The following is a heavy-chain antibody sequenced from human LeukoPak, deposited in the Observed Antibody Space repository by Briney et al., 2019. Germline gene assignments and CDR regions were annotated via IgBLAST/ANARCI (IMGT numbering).Heavy chain of an antibody. J-gene: IGHJ6*03. CDR2: ISAYNGNT. Sequence: ASVTVSFTSSGYTFTSYGISLVRQAPGQGLEWMGWISAYNGNTNYAQKLQGRVTMTTDTSTSTAYMELRSLRSDDTAVYYCARVFPNSSGWYSVAGYYYYMDVWGKGTTVTVSS. CDR1: GYTFTSYG. CDR3: ARVFPNSSGWYSVAGYYYYMDV. D-gene: IGHD6-19*01. V-gene: IGHV1-18*01.